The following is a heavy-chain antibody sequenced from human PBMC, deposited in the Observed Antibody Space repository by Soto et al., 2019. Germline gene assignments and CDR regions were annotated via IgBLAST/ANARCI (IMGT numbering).Heavy chain of an antibody. V-gene: IGHV3-7*05. D-gene: IGHD3-16*02. CDR1: GFTCSSYW. CDR3: ARDYRQRPFDP. CDR2: IKQDGSEK. Sequence: GSLRLSCAASGFTCSSYWMSWVRQAPGKGLEWVANIKQDGSEKYYVDSVKGRFTISRDNAKNSLYLQMNSLRAEDTAVYYCARDYRQRPFDPWGQGTLVTVSS. J-gene: IGHJ5*02.